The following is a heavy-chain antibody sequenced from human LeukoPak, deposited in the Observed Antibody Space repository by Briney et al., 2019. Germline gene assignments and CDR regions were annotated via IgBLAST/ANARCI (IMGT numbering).Heavy chain of an antibody. D-gene: IGHD2-2*01. CDR3: ARDREYQLLRYYFDY. CDR2: INPNSGGT. Sequence: ASLKVSCKASGYTFTGYYMHWVRQAPGQGLEWRGWINPNSGGTNYAQKLQGRVTMTRDTSISTAYMELSRLRSDDTAVYYCARDREYQLLRYYFDYWGQGTLVTVSS. V-gene: IGHV1-2*02. CDR1: GYTFTGYY. J-gene: IGHJ4*02.